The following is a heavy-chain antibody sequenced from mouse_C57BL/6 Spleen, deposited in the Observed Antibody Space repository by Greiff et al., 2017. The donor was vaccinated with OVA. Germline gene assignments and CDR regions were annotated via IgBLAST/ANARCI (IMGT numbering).Heavy chain of an antibody. CDR1: GYTFTSYW. D-gene: IGHD2-1*01. CDR3: AMGGNYVGAMDY. Sequence: QVQLQQPGAELVKPGASVKVSCKASGYTFTSYWIHWVKQRPGQGLEWIGRIHPSDSDTNYNQKFKGKATLTVDKSSSTAYMQLSSLTSEDSAVYYCAMGGNYVGAMDYWGQGTSVTVSS. V-gene: IGHV1-74*01. CDR2: IHPSDSDT. J-gene: IGHJ4*01.